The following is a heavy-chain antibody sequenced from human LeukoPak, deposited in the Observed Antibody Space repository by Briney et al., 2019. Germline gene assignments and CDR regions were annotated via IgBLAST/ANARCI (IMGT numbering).Heavy chain of an antibody. Sequence: GGSMRLSCAASGFTLRNYVIHWVRQAPGKGLEWVAVTSSDLNVKLYADSVKGRFTISRDNSRSTLYLQMNSLRPEDTAIYYCAREGYYGSGSPPSLYFDYWGQGTLVTVSS. J-gene: IGHJ4*02. CDR1: GFTLRNYV. D-gene: IGHD3-10*01. CDR2: TSSDLNVK. CDR3: AREGYYGSGSPPSLYFDY. V-gene: IGHV3-30-3*01.